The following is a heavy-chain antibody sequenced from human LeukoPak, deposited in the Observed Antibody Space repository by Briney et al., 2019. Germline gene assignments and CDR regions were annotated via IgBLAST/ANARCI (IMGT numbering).Heavy chain of an antibody. CDR3: ARREYTKNGIDY. J-gene: IGHJ4*02. CDR1: GYSFTSYW. D-gene: IGHD5-18*01. Sequence: PGASLQISCEGSGYSFTSYWIAWVRQLPGKGLEWMGIIYPGDSDTRYGPSFQGQVTISVDKSISTAYLHWSSLRASDTAMYYCARREYTKNGIDYWGQGTLVTVSS. V-gene: IGHV5-51*01. CDR2: IYPGDSDT.